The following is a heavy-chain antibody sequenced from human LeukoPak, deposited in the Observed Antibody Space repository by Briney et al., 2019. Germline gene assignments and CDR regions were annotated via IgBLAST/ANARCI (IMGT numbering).Heavy chain of an antibody. J-gene: IGHJ4*02. CDR2: MWYDGSTK. Sequence: EGSLRLSCAASGFTFSSYGMHWVRQAPGKGLEWVAVMWYDGSTKYYADSVKGRFTISRDNSKNTLYLQMDSLRAEDTAVYYCAKDGAASTYFDNWGPGTLVTVSS. CDR1: GFTFSSYG. D-gene: IGHD4/OR15-4a*01. V-gene: IGHV3-33*06. CDR3: AKDGAASTYFDN.